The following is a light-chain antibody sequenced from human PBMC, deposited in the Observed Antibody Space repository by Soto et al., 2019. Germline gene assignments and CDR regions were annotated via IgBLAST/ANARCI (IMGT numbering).Light chain of an antibody. CDR3: QQYGSSPT. V-gene: IGKV3-20*01. Sequence: EIVLTQSPGTLSLSPGERATLSCRASQSVSSSYLAWYQQKPGQAPRLLIYGASSRATGIPDRFSGSGSGTDFTLTSSRLAAEYVAVYYCQQYGSSPTFGQGTKLEIK. J-gene: IGKJ2*01. CDR2: GAS. CDR1: QSVSSSY.